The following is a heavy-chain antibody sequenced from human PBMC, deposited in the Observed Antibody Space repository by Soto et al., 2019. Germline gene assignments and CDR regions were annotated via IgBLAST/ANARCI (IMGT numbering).Heavy chain of an antibody. Sequence: GGSLRLSCAASGFTSSDYYMTWIRQAPGKGLDLLSYISPGGDIISYADSVKGRFTVSRDNGKKSLHLQMNGLRDEDTAMYYCTRDPRILDYWGQGTMVTVSS. V-gene: IGHV3-11*01. CDR3: TRDPRILDY. CDR2: ISPGGDII. J-gene: IGHJ4*02. CDR1: GFTSSDYY.